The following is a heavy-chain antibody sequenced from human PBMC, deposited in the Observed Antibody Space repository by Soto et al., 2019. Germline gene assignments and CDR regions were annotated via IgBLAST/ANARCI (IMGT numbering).Heavy chain of an antibody. D-gene: IGHD3-16*01. Sequence: EVQMVESGGGVVQPGGSLRLSCAASGFSVTNNYMNWVRQAPGKGLEWVSIIDIGGNTYYADSVKDRFTISRDDSKNTLYLQMDSLRPEDTAVYFCARGRGSTGYLGREHYFDYWGHGTLVTVSP. J-gene: IGHJ4*01. CDR1: GFSVTNNY. CDR2: IDIGGNT. V-gene: IGHV3-66*01. CDR3: ARGRGSTGYLGREHYFDY.